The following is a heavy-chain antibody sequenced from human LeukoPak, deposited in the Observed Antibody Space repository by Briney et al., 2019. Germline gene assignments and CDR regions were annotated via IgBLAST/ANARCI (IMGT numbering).Heavy chain of an antibody. Sequence: GGSLRLSCAASGFTFSRCAMSWVRQAPGKGLEWVSAISGSGGSTYHADSVKGRFTISRDNSKNTVYLQMNSLRAEDTAVYYCAKNDGHVDYWGQGTLVTVSS. J-gene: IGHJ4*02. CDR2: ISGSGGST. D-gene: IGHD3-16*01. V-gene: IGHV3-23*01. CDR3: AKNDGHVDY. CDR1: GFTFSRCA.